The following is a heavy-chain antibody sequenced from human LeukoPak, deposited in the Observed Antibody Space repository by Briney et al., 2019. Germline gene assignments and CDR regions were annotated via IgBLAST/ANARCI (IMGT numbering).Heavy chain of an antibody. V-gene: IGHV3-74*01. CDR3: ARSQVGARDFDY. D-gene: IGHD1-26*01. Sequence: GGSLRLSCAASGFTFSTYWMHWVRQAPGKGLVWVSRTNTDGTTISYADSVKGRFTISRDNAKNTLSLQMNSLRAEDTAVYYCARSQVGARDFDYWGQGTLVTVSS. J-gene: IGHJ4*02. CDR2: TNTDGTTI. CDR1: GFTFSTYW.